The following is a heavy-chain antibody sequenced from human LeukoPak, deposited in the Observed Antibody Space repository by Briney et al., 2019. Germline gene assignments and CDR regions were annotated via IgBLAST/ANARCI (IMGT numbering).Heavy chain of an antibody. CDR3: ARRWNYGRNYYIDV. V-gene: IGHV4-34*01. D-gene: IGHD1-7*01. CDR1: GGSISGHY. J-gene: IGHJ6*03. Sequence: PSETLSLTCAVSGGSISGHYWSWIRQPPGKGLEWIGEINDSGRINYNPSLMSRVTVSVDTSKNQFSLRLTSVTATDTAVYYCARRWNYGRNYYIDVWGNGATVSVSS. CDR2: INDSGRI.